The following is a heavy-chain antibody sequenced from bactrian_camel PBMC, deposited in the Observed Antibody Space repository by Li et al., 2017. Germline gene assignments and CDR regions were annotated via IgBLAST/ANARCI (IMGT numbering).Heavy chain of an antibody. CDR1: GYTDSSAC. J-gene: IGHJ6*01. V-gene: IGHV3S1*01. D-gene: IGHD4*01. Sequence: HVQLVESGGGSVQAGGSLRLSCAASGYTDSSACLAWFRLAPGKEREEVATIYTVGGSTYHADSVKGRFTISHDAAKNTVYLQMNNLKPEDTAMYYCAADRDDLGDYSDYEPCTDFAYWGRGTQVTVS. CDR2: IYTVGGST. CDR3: AADRDDLGDYSDYEPCTDFAY.